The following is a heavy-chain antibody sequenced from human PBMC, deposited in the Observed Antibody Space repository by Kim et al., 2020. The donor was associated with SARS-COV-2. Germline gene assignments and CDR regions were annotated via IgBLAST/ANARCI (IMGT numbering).Heavy chain of an antibody. CDR3: AKRAGRWLVGVSYVDY. CDR1: GFTLSDYG. J-gene: IGHJ4*01. Sequence: GGSLRLSCAASGFTLSDYGIHWVRQAPGKGLEWVAVMYYDGTNKYYADSVQGRFTISRDNSKNKLYLEMSSLRAEDTAVYYCAKRAGRWLVGVSYVDYWG. V-gene: IGHV3-33*06. D-gene: IGHD6-19*01. CDR2: MYYDGTNK.